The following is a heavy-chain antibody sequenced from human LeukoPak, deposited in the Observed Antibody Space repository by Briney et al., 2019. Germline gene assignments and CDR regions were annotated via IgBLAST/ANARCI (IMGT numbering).Heavy chain of an antibody. D-gene: IGHD6-19*01. V-gene: IGHV3-30*02. CDR1: GFTFDSFG. Sequence: GGSLILSCATSGFTFDSFGMHWVRQGPGKGLEWVAFIQYDGSNKLYGDSVKGRFTISRDNSKNTLYLQMNSLRPEDTAVYYCAKDVVGQQWLENYWGQGTLVTVSS. J-gene: IGHJ4*02. CDR3: AKDVVGQQWLENY. CDR2: IQYDGSNK.